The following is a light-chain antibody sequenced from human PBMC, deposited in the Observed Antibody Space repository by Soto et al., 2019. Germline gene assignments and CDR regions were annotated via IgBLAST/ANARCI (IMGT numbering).Light chain of an antibody. CDR2: SNN. CDR1: SSNIGSNT. J-gene: IGLJ1*01. CDR3: AAWDDSLNAYV. Sequence: QAVVTQPPSASGTPGQRVTISCSGSSSNIGSNTVNWYQQLPGTAPELLIYSNNQRPSGVPDRFSGSKSGTSASLAISGLQSEDEADYYCAAWDDSLNAYVFGTGTKLTVL. V-gene: IGLV1-44*01.